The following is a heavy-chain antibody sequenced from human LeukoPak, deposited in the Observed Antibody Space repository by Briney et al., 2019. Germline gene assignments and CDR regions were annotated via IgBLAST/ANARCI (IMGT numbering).Heavy chain of an antibody. V-gene: IGHV3-23*01. J-gene: IGHJ4*02. Sequence: GGSLRLSCAASGFTFSGYAMAWVRQAPGKGLEWVSVASSSGGSTYYADSVKGRFTVSRDNSKNTLDLQMNSLRAEDTAVYYCVKDYSGGYYYFDYWGQGTLVTVSS. CDR1: GFTFSGYA. CDR3: VKDYSGGYYYFDY. D-gene: IGHD3-22*01. CDR2: ASSSGGST.